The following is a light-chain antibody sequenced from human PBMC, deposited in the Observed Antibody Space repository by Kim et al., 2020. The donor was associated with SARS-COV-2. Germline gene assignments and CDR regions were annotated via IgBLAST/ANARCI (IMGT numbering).Light chain of an antibody. CDR2: DVS. CDR3: SSITSSSTGV. J-gene: IGLJ2*01. Sequence: QSALTQPASVSGSPGQSITISCTGTSSDIGGYNYVSWYQQHPGKAPKLMIYDVSKRSSGVSNRFSGSKSGNTASLTISSLQAEDEADYYCSSITSSSTGVFGGGTQLTVL. CDR1: SSDIGGYNY. V-gene: IGLV2-14*01.